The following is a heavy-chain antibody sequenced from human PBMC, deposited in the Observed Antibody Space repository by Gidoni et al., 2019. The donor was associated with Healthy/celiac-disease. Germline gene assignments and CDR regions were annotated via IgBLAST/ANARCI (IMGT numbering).Heavy chain of an antibody. V-gene: IGHV3-30-3*01. J-gene: IGHJ5*02. D-gene: IGHD6-19*01. CDR1: GFTFSRYA. Sequence: QVQLVESGGGVVQPGRSLRLSCAASGFTFSRYAMHWVRQAPGKGLEWVAVISYDGSNKYYADSVKGRFTISRDNSKNTLYLQMNSLRAEDTAVYYCARESQHSSGWRGWFDPWGQGTLVTVSS. CDR3: ARESQHSSGWRGWFDP. CDR2: ISYDGSNK.